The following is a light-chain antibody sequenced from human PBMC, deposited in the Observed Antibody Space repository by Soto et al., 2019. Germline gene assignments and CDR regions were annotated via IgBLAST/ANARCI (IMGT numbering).Light chain of an antibody. J-gene: IGKJ1*01. Sequence: DIHITHSPSTLSAYVGDRVTITCRASQSISSWLAWYQQKPGKAPKLLIYDASSLESGVPSRFSGSGSGTKFTLTISSLQPDDFATYYCQQYNSYWTFGQGTKV. CDR3: QQYNSYWT. CDR1: QSISSW. V-gene: IGKV1-5*01. CDR2: DAS.